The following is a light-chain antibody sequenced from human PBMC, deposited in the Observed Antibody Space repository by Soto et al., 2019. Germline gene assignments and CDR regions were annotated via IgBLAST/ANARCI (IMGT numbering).Light chain of an antibody. J-gene: IGKJ1*01. CDR2: GAS. V-gene: IGKV3-20*01. Sequence: EIVLTQSPGTLSLSPGESATLSCRASQTVRNNYLAWYQQKPGQAPRLRIYGASSRATGIPDRFSGSGSGTDFNLTISKLEPEYFAVYYCQQYGSSPWTFGQGTKVEIK. CDR1: QTVRNNY. CDR3: QQYGSSPWT.